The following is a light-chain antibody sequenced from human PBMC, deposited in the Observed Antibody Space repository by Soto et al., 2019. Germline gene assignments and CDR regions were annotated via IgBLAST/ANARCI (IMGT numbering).Light chain of an antibody. CDR2: EVS. CDR3: SSYAGSNVPYV. CDR1: SSDVGGYNY. J-gene: IGLJ1*01. Sequence: QSVLTQPPSASGSPGQSVTISCTGTSSDVGGYNYVSWYQQHPGKAPKLMIYEVSKRPSGIPDRFSGSKSGNTDSLTVSGLQAEDEADYYCSSYAGSNVPYVFGTGTKLTV. V-gene: IGLV2-8*01.